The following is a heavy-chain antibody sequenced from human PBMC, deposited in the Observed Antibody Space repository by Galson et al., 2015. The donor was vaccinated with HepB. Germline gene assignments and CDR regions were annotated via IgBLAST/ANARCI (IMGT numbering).Heavy chain of an antibody. D-gene: IGHD2-15*01. V-gene: IGHV3-48*02. CDR1: GFTFRSYS. Sequence: SLRLSCAASGFTFRSYSMNWVRQAPGKGLEWVSYISSSSSTIYYADSVKGRFTISRDNAKNSLYLQMNSLRDEDTAVYYCARVGYCSGGTCYSSAYDAFDFWGQGTMVTVSS. CDR2: ISSSSSTI. CDR3: ARVGYCSGGTCYSSAYDAFDF. J-gene: IGHJ3*01.